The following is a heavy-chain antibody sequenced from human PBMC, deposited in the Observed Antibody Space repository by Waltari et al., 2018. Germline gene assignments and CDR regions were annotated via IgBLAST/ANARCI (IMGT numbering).Heavy chain of an antibody. J-gene: IGHJ4*02. D-gene: IGHD5-12*01. CDR3: ARHEVDSGYD. CDR1: GYSISSGYY. Sequence: QVQLQESGPGLVKPSETLSLTCAVSGYSISSGYYWGWIRQPPGKGLEWIGSIYHSGSTYYNPSLKSRVTISVDTSKNQCSLKLSSVTAADTAVYYCARHEVDSGYDWGQGTLVTVSS. CDR2: IYHSGST. V-gene: IGHV4-38-2*01.